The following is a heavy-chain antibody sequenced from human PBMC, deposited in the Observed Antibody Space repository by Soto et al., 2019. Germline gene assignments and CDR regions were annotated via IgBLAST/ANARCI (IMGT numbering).Heavy chain of an antibody. Sequence: QVQLVQSGAEVKKPGSSVKVSCKASGGTFSDYAISWVRQAPGQGLEWMGGIMTIFGTSGTTNYAQNFQDRVTITADESTRTASLERIGLRSEDTAVYYCATTLGPGIVVAEDYSSFYGMDVRGQGTSVTVSS. CDR3: ATTLGPGIVVAEDYSSFYGMDV. V-gene: IGHV1-69*01. CDR2: IMTIFGTSGTT. CDR1: GGTFSDYA. D-gene: IGHD6-19*01. J-gene: IGHJ6*02.